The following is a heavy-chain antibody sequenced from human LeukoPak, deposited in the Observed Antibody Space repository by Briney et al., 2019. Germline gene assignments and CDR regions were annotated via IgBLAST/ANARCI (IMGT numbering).Heavy chain of an antibody. Sequence: SETLSLXCAVYGGSFSGYNWSWIRQPPGKGLEWIGEINHSGSTNYNPPLKSRVTISVDTSKNQFSLKLSSVTAADTAVYYCATPGGGYSGSYYAIDYWGQGTLVTVSS. CDR2: INHSGST. D-gene: IGHD1-26*01. CDR3: ATPGGGYSGSYYAIDY. J-gene: IGHJ4*02. V-gene: IGHV4-34*01. CDR1: GGSFSGYN.